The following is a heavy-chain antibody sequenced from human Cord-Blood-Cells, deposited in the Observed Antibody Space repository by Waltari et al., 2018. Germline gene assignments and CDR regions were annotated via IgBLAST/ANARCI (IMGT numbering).Heavy chain of an antibody. J-gene: IGHJ4*02. CDR2: ISWNSGRI. Sequence: VQLLESVGGLVQLGRSLRLSCAASGFTFDDYAMHWLRRAPGKGLGWVSGISWNSGRIGYADSGKGRFTISRDNAKNSLYLQMNSLRAEDTALYYCAKDIRASYGPEYDYWGQGTLVTVSS. V-gene: IGHV3-9*01. CDR1: GFTFDDYA. CDR3: AKDIRASYGPEYDY. D-gene: IGHD5-18*01.